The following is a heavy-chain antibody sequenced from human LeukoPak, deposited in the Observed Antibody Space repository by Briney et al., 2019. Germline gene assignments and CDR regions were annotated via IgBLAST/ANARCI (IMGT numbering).Heavy chain of an antibody. CDR1: GYTFTSYG. V-gene: IGHV1-18*01. J-gene: IGHJ1*01. CDR2: ISAYNGNT. Sequence: GASVKVSCKASGYTFTSYGISWVRQAPGQGLEWMGWISAYNGNTNYAQKLQGRVTMTTDTSTSTAYMELRSLRSDDTAVYYCAREIAAAGIVPRAEYFQHWGQGTLVTVSS. CDR3: AREIAAAGIVPRAEYFQH. D-gene: IGHD6-13*01.